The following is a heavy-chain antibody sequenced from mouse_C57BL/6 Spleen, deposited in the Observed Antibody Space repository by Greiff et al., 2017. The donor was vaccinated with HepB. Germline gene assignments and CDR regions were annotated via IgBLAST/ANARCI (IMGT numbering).Heavy chain of an antibody. CDR2: IDPSDSYT. D-gene: IGHD3-3*01. CDR1: GYTFTSYW. CDR3: ARGGDVGY. Sequence: VQLQQPGAELVRPGPSVKLSCKASGYTFTSYWMHWVKQRPGQGLEWIGVIDPSDSYTNYNQKYKGKATLTVDTSSSTAYMQLSSLTSEDSAVYYCARGGDVGYWGQGTTLTVSS. J-gene: IGHJ2*01. V-gene: IGHV1-59*01.